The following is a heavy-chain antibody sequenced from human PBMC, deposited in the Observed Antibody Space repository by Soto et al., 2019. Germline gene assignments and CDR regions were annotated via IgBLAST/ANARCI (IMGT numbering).Heavy chain of an antibody. D-gene: IGHD6-19*01. CDR2: ISAYNGNT. CDR1: GYTFTSYG. CDR3: ARGRRIAVAQGGGAYFDY. V-gene: IGHV1-18*04. J-gene: IGHJ4*02. Sequence: QVQLVQSGAEVKKPGASVKVSCKASGYTFTSYGISWVRQAPGQGLEWMGWISAYNGNTNYAQKLQGRVTMTTDTSPGTAYMEVGSRRSDDTAVYYCARGRRIAVAQGGGAYFDYWGQGTLVTVSS.